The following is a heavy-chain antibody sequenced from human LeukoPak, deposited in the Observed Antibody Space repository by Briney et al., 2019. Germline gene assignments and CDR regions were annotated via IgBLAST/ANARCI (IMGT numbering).Heavy chain of an antibody. V-gene: IGHV1-8*02. D-gene: IGHD2-15*01. CDR2: MNPNSGNT. CDR3: ARGFEVVAATDY. Sequence: ASVKVSCKASGYTFTGYYMHWVRQAPGRGLEWMGWMNPNSGNTGYAQKFQGRVTMTRNTSISTAYMELSSLRSEDTAVYYCARGFEVVAATDYWGQGTLVTVSS. J-gene: IGHJ4*02. CDR1: GYTFTGYY.